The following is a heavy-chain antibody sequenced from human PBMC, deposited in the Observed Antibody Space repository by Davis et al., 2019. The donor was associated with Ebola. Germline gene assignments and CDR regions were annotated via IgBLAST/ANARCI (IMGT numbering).Heavy chain of an antibody. Sequence: GESLKISCAASVFTFNTYAMAWVRQAPGKGLEWVSAISGCGASTYYADSVKGRFTISRDNSKNTLYLQMNSLRVEDTAIYYCATLVGGSYCFDYWGQGMLVTVSS. CDR3: ATLVGGSYCFDY. J-gene: IGHJ4*02. V-gene: IGHV3-23*01. CDR1: VFTFNTYA. CDR2: ISGCGAST. D-gene: IGHD1-26*01.